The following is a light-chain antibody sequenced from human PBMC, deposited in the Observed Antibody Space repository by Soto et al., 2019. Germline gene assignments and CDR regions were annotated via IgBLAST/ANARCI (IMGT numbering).Light chain of an antibody. CDR1: SSNIGSNT. Sequence: QSVLTQPTSASGTTGERVTISCSGTSSNIGSNTVNWYHQFPGTAPKLLIYSNNQRPSGVPDRFSGSKSGTSASLAISGLQSGDEADYYCAVWDDSLNGWVFGGGTKLTVL. CDR2: SNN. V-gene: IGLV1-44*01. J-gene: IGLJ3*02. CDR3: AVWDDSLNGWV.